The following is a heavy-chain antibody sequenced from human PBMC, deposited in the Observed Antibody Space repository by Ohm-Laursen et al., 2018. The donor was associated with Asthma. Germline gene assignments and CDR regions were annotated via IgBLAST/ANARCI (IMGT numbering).Heavy chain of an antibody. CDR3: AKVVLMDV. V-gene: IGHV3-30*18. J-gene: IGHJ6*02. CDR2: ISYDGGNK. CDR1: GFTFGDYG. Sequence: SLRLSCSASGFTFGDYGMHWVRQAPGKGLEWVTVISYDGGNKYYADSVEGRFTISRDNSKNTLYLQMNSLRAEDTAVYYCAKVVLMDVWGQGTTVTVSS. D-gene: IGHD3-16*02.